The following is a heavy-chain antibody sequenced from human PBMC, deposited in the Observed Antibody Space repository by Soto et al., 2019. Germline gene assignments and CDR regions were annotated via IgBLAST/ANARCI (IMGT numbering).Heavy chain of an antibody. J-gene: IGHJ6*02. CDR3: AMVRWPMAYYYYYGMDV. CDR1: GFTFSSYG. CDR2: IWYDGSNK. V-gene: IGHV3-33*01. Sequence: QVQLVESGGGVVQPGRSLRLSCAASGFTFSSYGMHWVRQAPGKGLEWVAVIWYDGSNKYYADSVKGRFTISRDNSKNTLYLQMNSLRAEDTAVYYCAMVRWPMAYYYYYGMDVWGQGTTVTVSS. D-gene: IGHD3-10*01.